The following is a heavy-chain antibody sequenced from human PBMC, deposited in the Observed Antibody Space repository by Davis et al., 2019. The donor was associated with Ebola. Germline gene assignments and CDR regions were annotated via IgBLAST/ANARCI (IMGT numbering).Heavy chain of an antibody. CDR1: GFTFSSYG. Sequence: GESLKISCAASGFTFSSYGMHWVRQAPGKGLEWVAVIWYDGSNKYYADSVKGRFTISRDNSKNTLYLQMNSLRAEDTAVYYCAKGGSSGLGAFDYWGQGTLVTVSS. D-gene: IGHD6-19*01. V-gene: IGHV3-33*06. CDR2: IWYDGSNK. J-gene: IGHJ4*02. CDR3: AKGGSSGLGAFDY.